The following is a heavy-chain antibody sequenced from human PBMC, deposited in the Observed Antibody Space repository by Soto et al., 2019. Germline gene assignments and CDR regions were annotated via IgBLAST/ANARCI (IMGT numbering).Heavy chain of an antibody. J-gene: IGHJ4*02. V-gene: IGHV1-18*01. CDR3: ARIGVSSGHESPDFDS. CDR2: ISGFNGNT. Sequence: GASVKVSCKASGYTFNFYGITWVRQAPGQGLELMGWISGFNGNTNYAADLQGRVTMTTDTSTCTAYMELRGLRSDDTAVYYCARIGVSSGHESPDFDSWGQGTLVTVYS. D-gene: IGHD3-16*01. CDR1: GYTFNFYG.